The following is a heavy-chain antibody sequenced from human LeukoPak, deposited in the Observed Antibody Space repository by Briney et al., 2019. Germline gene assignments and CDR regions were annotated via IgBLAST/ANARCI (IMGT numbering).Heavy chain of an antibody. CDR2: INPNSGGT. Sequence: GASVKVSCKACGYTFTGYYIHWVRQAPGQGLEWMGWINPNSGGTNYAQSFQGRVTMTRDTSISTAYMEMSRLKSDDTAMYYCAKGVMIGALGDWGQGTLVTVSS. CDR3: AKGVMIGALGD. CDR1: GYTFTGYY. J-gene: IGHJ4*02. D-gene: IGHD3-22*01. V-gene: IGHV1-2*02.